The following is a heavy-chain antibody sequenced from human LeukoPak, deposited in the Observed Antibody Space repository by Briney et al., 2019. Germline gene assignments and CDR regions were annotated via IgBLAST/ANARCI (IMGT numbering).Heavy chain of an antibody. CDR2: VNPNSGAS. D-gene: IGHD1-1*01. CDR3: ARGRVLLGARGTDLEDY. J-gene: IGHJ4*02. Sequence: GASVKVSCKASGGTFSSYAISWVRQAPGQGLEWMGWVNPNSGASNYAQTFQGRVTMTRDASISTAYMELSSLRSDDTAVYYCARGRVLLGARGTDLEDYWGQGTLVTVSS. CDR1: GGTFSSYA. V-gene: IGHV1-2*02.